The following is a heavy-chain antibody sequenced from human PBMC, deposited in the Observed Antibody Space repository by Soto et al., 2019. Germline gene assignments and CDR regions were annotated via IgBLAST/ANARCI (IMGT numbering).Heavy chain of an antibody. CDR1: GGSFSGYY. CDR3: ASGIGYCSSINCYSSRRLRFDS. D-gene: IGHD2-2*01. V-gene: IGHV4-34*01. CDR2: VNHSGTT. J-gene: IGHJ4*02. Sequence: QVQLQQWGAGLLKPSETLSLTCSVYGGSFSGYYWTWIRQSPEKGLEWIGDVNHSGTTYYNPSLKTRVTIYVHSTKNQFSLKRSSANAADTAVDSCASGIGYCSSINCYSSRRLRFDSWGQGTLVTVYS.